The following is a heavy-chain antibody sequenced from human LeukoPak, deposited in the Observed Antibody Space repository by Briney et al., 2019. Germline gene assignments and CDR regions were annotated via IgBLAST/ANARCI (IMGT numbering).Heavy chain of an antibody. Sequence: GGSLRLSCADSGFTFSSYWMSWVRQAPGKGLEYVANIKEDGSEKYYVDSVKGRFTISRDNVKNSLYLQMNSLRVEDTAIYYCAKVHYYGSGSRFDYWGQGTLVTVSS. CDR1: GFTFSSYW. CDR3: AKVHYYGSGSRFDY. J-gene: IGHJ4*02. D-gene: IGHD3-10*01. V-gene: IGHV3-7*01. CDR2: IKEDGSEK.